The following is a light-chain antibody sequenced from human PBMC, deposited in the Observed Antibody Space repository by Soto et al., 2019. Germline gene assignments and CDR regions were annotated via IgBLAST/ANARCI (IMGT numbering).Light chain of an antibody. CDR1: QSISDW. V-gene: IGKV1-5*03. CDR2: KAS. CDR3: QQYNSYSRT. Sequence: DIQMTQSPSTLSASVGDRVTITCRASQSISDWLAWYQQKPGKAPKLLIYKASSLESGGPSRFSGSASGTDFTLTISSLQPDDFATYYCQQYNSYSRTFGQGTKVEV. J-gene: IGKJ1*01.